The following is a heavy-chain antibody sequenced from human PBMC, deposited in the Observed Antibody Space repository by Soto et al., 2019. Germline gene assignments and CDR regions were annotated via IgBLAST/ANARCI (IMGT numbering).Heavy chain of an antibody. CDR1: VGSISSSGYS. J-gene: IGHJ4*02. V-gene: IGHV4-30-2*06. Sequence: PSETLSLTCAASVGSISSSGYSWNWIRQSPGKGLEWIGYIYHSGSTNYSPSLKSRLTISLDGSKNQFSLKLNSVTAADTAVYYCARGIVYSLWSGYFDFWGQGSLVTVSS. D-gene: IGHD3-3*01. CDR2: IYHSGST. CDR3: ARGIVYSLWSGYFDF.